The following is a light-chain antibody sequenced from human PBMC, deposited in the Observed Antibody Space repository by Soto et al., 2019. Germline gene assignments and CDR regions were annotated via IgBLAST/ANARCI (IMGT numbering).Light chain of an antibody. CDR1: QNVNNR. J-gene: IGKJ1*01. V-gene: IGKV3-15*01. Sequence: EIVMTQSPAMLSVSPGERATLSCRASQNVNNRLAWYQQKAGQPPRLLIYGASTRATGIPARFSGSGSGTEFSLTISSLQSGEFAVYYCQHFNSWPLLFGQGTKVEIK. CDR2: GAS. CDR3: QHFNSWPLL.